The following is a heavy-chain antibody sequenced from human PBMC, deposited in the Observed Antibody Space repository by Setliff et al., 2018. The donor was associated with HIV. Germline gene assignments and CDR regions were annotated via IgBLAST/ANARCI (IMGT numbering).Heavy chain of an antibody. J-gene: IGHJ3*02. V-gene: IGHV1-69*05. CDR1: GGTFSSYA. D-gene: IGHD3-22*01. Sequence: SVKVSCKASGGTFSSYAISWVRQAPGQGLEWMGGIIPIFGTANYAQKFQGRVTITTDESTSTAYMELSSLRSDDTAIYYCAADRNYYDSSVLQRPHAFDTWGQGTMVTVSS. CDR2: IIPIFGTA. CDR3: AADRNYYDSSVLQRPHAFDT.